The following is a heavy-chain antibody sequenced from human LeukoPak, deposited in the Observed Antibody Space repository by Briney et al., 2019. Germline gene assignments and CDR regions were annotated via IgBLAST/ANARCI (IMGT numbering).Heavy chain of an antibody. J-gene: IGHJ4*02. CDR2: ITNDGSST. V-gene: IGHV3-74*01. D-gene: IGHD5-24*01. Sequence: GGSLRLSCAASGLTFSSHWMHWVRQAPGKGLVWVSRITNDGSSTTYADSVKGRFTISRDNAKNILYLQMNSLRAEDTAVYYCARDKETATTADLGFWGQGTLVTVSS. CDR1: GLTFSSHW. CDR3: ARDKETATTADLGF.